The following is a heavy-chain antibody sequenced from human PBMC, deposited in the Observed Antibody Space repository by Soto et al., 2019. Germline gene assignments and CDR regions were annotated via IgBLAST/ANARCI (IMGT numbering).Heavy chain of an antibody. J-gene: IGHJ6*03. CDR3: ARVSKDYDYILGSFESNYYYYADY. CDR2: IYYSGST. D-gene: IGHD3-16*01. V-gene: IGHV4-59*01. Sequence: PSETLSLTCTVSGGSISSYYWSWIRQPPGKGLEWIGYIYYSGSTNYNPSLKSRVTISVDTSKNQFSLKLRSVTAADTAVYYCARVSKDYDYILGSFESNYYYYADYDGKGTPVTVSS. CDR1: GGSISSYY.